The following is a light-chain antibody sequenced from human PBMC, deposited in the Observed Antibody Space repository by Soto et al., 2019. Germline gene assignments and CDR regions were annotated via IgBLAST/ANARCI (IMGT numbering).Light chain of an antibody. CDR2: DAA. Sequence: EIVLTQSPATLSLSPGDRATLSCGASQSVTYKIAWYQQKPGLAPTLLIYDAATRAIGIPDRFSGGGSGTDCTLTISSLEPEDFAVYYCQHYANSVWTFGQGTKVEIK. V-gene: IGKV3D-20*01. CDR3: QHYANSVWT. J-gene: IGKJ1*01. CDR1: QSVTYK.